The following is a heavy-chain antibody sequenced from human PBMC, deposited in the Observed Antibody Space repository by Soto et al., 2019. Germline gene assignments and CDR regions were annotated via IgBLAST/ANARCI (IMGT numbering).Heavy chain of an antibody. CDR2: ISGYNGHT. V-gene: IGHV1-18*01. J-gene: IGHJ6*02. D-gene: IGHD3-16*01. CDR3: AREGEMPYYYYGLDV. CDR1: GGTFSSYA. Sequence: GASVKVSCKASGGTFSSYAISWVRQAPGQGLEWMGWISGYNGHTKYAQKFQGRVTMTTDTSTSTVYMDLRSLRSDDTAVYYCAREGEMPYYYYGLDVWGQGTTVTVSS.